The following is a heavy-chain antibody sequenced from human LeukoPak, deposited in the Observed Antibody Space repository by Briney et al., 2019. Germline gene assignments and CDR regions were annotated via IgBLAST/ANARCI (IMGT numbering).Heavy chain of an antibody. D-gene: IGHD6-19*01. CDR2: INPRGGST. J-gene: IGHJ4*02. CDR3: RCIAVAGTTSGFDY. V-gene: IGHV1-46*01. Sequence: GASVKVSCKASGYTFTSYYMHWVRQAPGQGLEWMGIINPRGGSTSYAQKFQGRVTMTRDTSTSTVYMELSSLRSEDTAVYYCRCIAVAGTTSGFDYWGQGTLVTVSS. CDR1: GYTFTSYY.